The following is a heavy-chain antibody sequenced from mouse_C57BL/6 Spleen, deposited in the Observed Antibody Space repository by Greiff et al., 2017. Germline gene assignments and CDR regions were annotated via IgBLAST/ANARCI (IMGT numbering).Heavy chain of an antibody. V-gene: IGHV14-4*01. J-gene: IGHJ1*03. CDR1: GFNIKDDY. CDR2: IDPENGDT. Sequence: VQLQQSGAELVRPGASVKLSCTASGFNIKDDYMHWVKQRPEQGLEWIGWIDPENGDTEYASKFQGKATITADTSSNTTYLQLSSLTSEDTAVYYCTTFNYYGSRGYWYFDVWGTGTTVTVSS. D-gene: IGHD1-1*01. CDR3: TTFNYYGSRGYWYFDV.